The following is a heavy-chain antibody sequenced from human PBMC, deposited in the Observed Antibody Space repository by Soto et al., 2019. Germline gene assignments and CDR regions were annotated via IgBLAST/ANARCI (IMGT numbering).Heavy chain of an antibody. CDR2: IYYSGST. D-gene: IGHD3-16*02. Sequence: QVQLQESGPGLVQPSQSLSLTCTVSGGSISSRTYFWSWIRQHPGKGLEWIGYIYYSGSTYYNPSLMSRGTIVADTSKNQYSLRLSPVTGADSAVYYCASSIMITLGGGIVIPRNFDSWGQGTLVTVSS. CDR1: GGSISSRTYF. CDR3: ASSIMITLGGGIVIPRNFDS. J-gene: IGHJ4*02. V-gene: IGHV4-31*03.